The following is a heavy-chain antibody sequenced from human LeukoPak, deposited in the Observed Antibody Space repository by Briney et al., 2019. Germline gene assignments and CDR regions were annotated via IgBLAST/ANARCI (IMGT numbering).Heavy chain of an antibody. D-gene: IGHD6-19*01. CDR3: AKVCSSGWSGFDY. V-gene: IGHV3-30*18. CDR2: ISYDGSNK. J-gene: IGHJ4*02. CDR1: GFTFSSYG. Sequence: GGSLRLSCAASGFTFSSYGMHWVRQASGKGLEWVAVISYDGSNKYYADSVKGRFTISRDNSKNTLYLQMNSLRAEDTAVYYCAKVCSSGWSGFDYWGQGTLVTVSS.